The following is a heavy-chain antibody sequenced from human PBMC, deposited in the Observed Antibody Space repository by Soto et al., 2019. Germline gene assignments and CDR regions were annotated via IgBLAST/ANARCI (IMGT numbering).Heavy chain of an antibody. CDR1: GGTFSTYT. CDR3: ARAGYCSGGSCSSDWFDP. Sequence: SVKVSCKASGGTFSTYTISWVRQAPGQGLEWMGGIIPMFGTAKYAQKFQGRVTITADESTSTAYMELSSLRSEDTAVYYCARAGYCSGGSCSSDWFDPWGQGTLVTVSS. CDR2: IIPMFGTA. V-gene: IGHV1-69*13. D-gene: IGHD2-15*01. J-gene: IGHJ5*02.